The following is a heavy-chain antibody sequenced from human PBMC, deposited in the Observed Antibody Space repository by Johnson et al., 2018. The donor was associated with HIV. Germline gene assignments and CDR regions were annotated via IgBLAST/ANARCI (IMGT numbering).Heavy chain of an antibody. CDR3: ARAMYTSGWSYDAFDI. CDR2: ISWNSGSI. Sequence: QLVESGGGLVQPGRSLRLSCAASGFTFDDYAMHWVRQAPGKGLEWVSGISWNSGSIGYADSVKGRFTISRDNAKNSLYLQMNSLRAEDTAVYYCARAMYTSGWSYDAFDIWGQGTKVTVSS. J-gene: IGHJ3*02. V-gene: IGHV3-9*01. D-gene: IGHD6-19*01. CDR1: GFTFDDYA.